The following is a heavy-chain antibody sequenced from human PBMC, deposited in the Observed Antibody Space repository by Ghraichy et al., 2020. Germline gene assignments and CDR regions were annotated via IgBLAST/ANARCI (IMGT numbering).Heavy chain of an antibody. J-gene: IGHJ3*02. CDR2: IIPVLGVT. Sequence: SVKVSCKTSGGYSISWVRQAPGQGLEWMGRIIPVLGVTYYAQIFKGRVTITADKSTNTGYMELSSLRSEDTAVYYCARDGYHETSAYYSELGQVSNAYDMWGQGTMVTVSS. D-gene: IGHD3-22*01. CDR1: GGYS. V-gene: IGHV1-69*04. CDR3: ARDGYHETSAYYSELGQVSNAYDM.